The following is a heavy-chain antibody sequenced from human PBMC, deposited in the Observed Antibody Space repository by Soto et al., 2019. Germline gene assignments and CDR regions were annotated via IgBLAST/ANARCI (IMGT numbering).Heavy chain of an antibody. CDR1: GFTFITSA. Sequence: ASVKVSCKASGFTFITSALSWVRQAPGQGLEWIGRVSPYNGGTNYAQKFQGRVTITTDTSTNTAYMDLRSLKSDDTAVYFCASDFLTRLSWGSPNSHYSNYYMEVWGQGTTVTVSS. V-gene: IGHV1-18*01. CDR3: ASDFLTRLSWGSPNSHYSNYYMEV. CDR2: VSPYNGGT. J-gene: IGHJ6*02. D-gene: IGHD3-9*01.